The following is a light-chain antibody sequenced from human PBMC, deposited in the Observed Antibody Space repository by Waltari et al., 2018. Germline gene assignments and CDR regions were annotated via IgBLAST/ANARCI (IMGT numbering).Light chain of an antibody. Sequence: QSALTQPASVSGSPGQSITVSCTGTSSDVGSYNLVSWYQQHPGKAPKLLIFEVSQPPSGVSMRFSGAKSGNTASLTISGLQAEDGADYFCSSYAGNRSVVFGGGTKLTVL. CDR1: SSDVGSYNL. CDR3: SSYAGNRSVV. CDR2: EVS. J-gene: IGLJ2*01. V-gene: IGLV2-23*02.